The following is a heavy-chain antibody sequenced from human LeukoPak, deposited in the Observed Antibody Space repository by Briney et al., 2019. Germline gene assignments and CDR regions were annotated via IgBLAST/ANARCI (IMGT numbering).Heavy chain of an antibody. V-gene: IGHV3-23*01. CDR2: ISGSGGST. CDR1: GFTFSSYA. Sequence: GGSLRLSCAASGFTFSSYAMSWVRQAPGKGLEWVSAISGSGGSTYYADSVKGRFTISRDNSKNTLYLQMNSLRAEDTAVYYCANGITMIVVGDYWGQGTLVTVSS. D-gene: IGHD3-22*01. J-gene: IGHJ4*02. CDR3: ANGITMIVVGDY.